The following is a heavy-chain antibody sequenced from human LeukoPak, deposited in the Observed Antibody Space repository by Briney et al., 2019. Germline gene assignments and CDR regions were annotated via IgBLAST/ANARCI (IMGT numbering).Heavy chain of an antibody. Sequence: GGSLRLSCAASGFTFSSYAMSWVRQAPGKGREWVSAISGSGGSTYYADSVKGRFTISRDNSKNTLYLQMNSLRAEDTAVYYCARDPIVVVAARGDAFDIWGQGTMVTVSS. CDR3: ARDPIVVVAARGDAFDI. V-gene: IGHV3-23*01. D-gene: IGHD2-15*01. CDR2: ISGSGGST. CDR1: GFTFSSYA. J-gene: IGHJ3*02.